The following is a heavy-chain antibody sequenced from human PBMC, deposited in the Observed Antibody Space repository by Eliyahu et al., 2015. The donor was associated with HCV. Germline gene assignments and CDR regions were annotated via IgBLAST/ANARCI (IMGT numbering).Heavy chain of an antibody. CDR1: GGSISSYY. V-gene: IGHV4-4*07. D-gene: IGHD4-17*01. CDR2: IYTSGST. J-gene: IGHJ5*02. Sequence: QVQLQESGPGLVKPSETLSLTCTVSGGSISSYYWSWIRQPAGXGLEWIGRIYTSGSTNYNPSLKSRVTMSVDTSKNQFSLKLSSVTAADTAVYYCARDLAPKLTTVTTSVWFDPWGQGTLVTVSS. CDR3: ARDLAPKLTTVTTSVWFDP.